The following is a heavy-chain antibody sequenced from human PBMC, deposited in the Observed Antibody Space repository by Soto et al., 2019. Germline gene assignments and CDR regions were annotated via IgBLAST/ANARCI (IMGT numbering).Heavy chain of an antibody. Sequence: LILSFAASGFTFSSYAMSWVRQAPGKGLEWVSAISGSGGSKYYADSVKGRFTISRDNSKNTLYLQMNSLRAEDTAVYYCAKDRLQVGATTLTYVDYWGLGRLVT. V-gene: IGHV3-23*01. CDR3: AKDRLQVGATTLTYVDY. CDR1: GFTFSSYA. J-gene: IGHJ4*02. CDR2: ISGSGGSK. D-gene: IGHD1-26*01.